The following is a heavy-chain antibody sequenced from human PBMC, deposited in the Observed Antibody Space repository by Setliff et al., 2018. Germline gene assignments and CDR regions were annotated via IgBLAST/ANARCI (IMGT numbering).Heavy chain of an antibody. CDR3: ARAYHLVTTTFDY. D-gene: IGHD4-17*01. CDR1: GYSIRNYV. V-gene: IGHV7-4-1*02. Sequence: ASVKVSCKASGYSIRNYVMNWVRQAPGQGLEWMGWINTKTGDPTYAQGYTGRFAFSLDTSDSATYLDISNLKAEDTATYYCARAYHLVTTTFDYWGQGTLVTVSS. J-gene: IGHJ4*01. CDR2: INTKTGDP.